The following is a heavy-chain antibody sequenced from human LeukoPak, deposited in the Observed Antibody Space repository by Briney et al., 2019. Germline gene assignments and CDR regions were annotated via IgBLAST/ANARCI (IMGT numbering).Heavy chain of an antibody. CDR2: INPSGGTT. CDR1: GYTFTNYY. D-gene: IGHD6-19*01. CDR3: ARDLDSSGHGDYFDD. V-gene: IGHV1-46*01. Sequence: ASVKVSCKASGYTFTNYYMHWVRQAPGQGLEWMGIINPSGGTTGYAQKFQGRLTMTRDTSTSAVYMELSSLRSEDTAVYYCARDLDSSGHGDYFDDWGQGTLVTVSS. J-gene: IGHJ4*02.